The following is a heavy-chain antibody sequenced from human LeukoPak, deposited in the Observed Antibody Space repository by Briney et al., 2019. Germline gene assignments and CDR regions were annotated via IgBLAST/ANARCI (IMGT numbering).Heavy chain of an antibody. J-gene: IGHJ1*01. CDR2: IRNRANGRAT. V-gene: IGHV3-49*03. CDR3: TRVGSWGLHFD. CDR1: GFTFSDYA. D-gene: IGHD6-13*01. Sequence: SLCPSRTVSGFTFSDYAISWFRQAPGKGLEWIGFIRNRANGRATEPASSLKATFSISRDDSKRLSYLQMNSLKSEDTALYYCTRVGSWGLHFDWGHGAVWSP.